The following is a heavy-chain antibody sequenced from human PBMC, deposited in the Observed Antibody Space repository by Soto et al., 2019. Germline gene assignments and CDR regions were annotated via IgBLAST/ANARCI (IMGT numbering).Heavy chain of an antibody. CDR1: GGSISSGGYS. D-gene: IGHD3-22*01. V-gene: IGHV4-30-2*01. CDR3: ARSPYYYDSSGYRRLYYFDY. J-gene: IGHJ4*02. CDR2: IYHSGST. Sequence: PSETLSLTCAVSGGSISSGGYSWSWIRQPPGKGLEWIGYIYHSGSTYYNPSLKSRVTISVDRSKNQFSLKLSSVTAADTAVYYCARSPYYYDSSGYRRLYYFDYWGQGTLVTVSS.